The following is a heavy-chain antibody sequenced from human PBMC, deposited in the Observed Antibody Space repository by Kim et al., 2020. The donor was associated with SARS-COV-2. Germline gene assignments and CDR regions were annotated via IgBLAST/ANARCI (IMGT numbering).Heavy chain of an antibody. CDR1: GFTFSNYA. J-gene: IGHJ4*02. D-gene: IGHD1-1*01. V-gene: IGHV3-64D*09. Sequence: GGSLRLSCSASGFTFSNYAMHWVRQAPGKGLEYVSTISNHNGGTTYYADSVKGRFTISRDNSKNTLYLQMSSLRAEDTAMYYCVKDWAGMVVFDYWGQGTQVTVSS. CDR3: VKDWAGMVVFDY. CDR2: ISNHNGGTT.